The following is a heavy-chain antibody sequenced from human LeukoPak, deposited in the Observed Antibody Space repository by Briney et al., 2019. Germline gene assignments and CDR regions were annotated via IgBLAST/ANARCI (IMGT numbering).Heavy chain of an antibody. CDR2: IWYDGSDK. CDR3: ATDIGYTISS. D-gene: IGHD6-6*01. CDR1: GFTFSSYG. J-gene: IGHJ4*02. Sequence: PGGSLRLSCEASGFTFSSYGMHWVRQAPGKGLEWVAVIWYDGSDKYYAASVKGRFSISRDNAKNTLYLQVNSLSPEDAAVYYCATDIGYTISSWGQGTLVIVSS. V-gene: IGHV3-33*03.